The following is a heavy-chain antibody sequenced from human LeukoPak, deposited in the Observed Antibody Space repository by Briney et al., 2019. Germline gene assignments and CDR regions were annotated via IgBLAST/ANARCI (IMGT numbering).Heavy chain of an antibody. V-gene: IGHV3-48*01. D-gene: IGHD1-1*01. CDR1: GFPFIEYS. J-gene: IGHJ4*02. CDR2: IGIDSGNT. Sequence: GGSLRLSCTASGFPFIEYSMNWVRQVPGKGLEWISYIGIDSGNTKYADSVRGRFAISADKAKNSLYLQMNSLRVEDTAVYYCARDHNYAFDNWGQGTLVSIAS. CDR3: ARDHNYAFDN.